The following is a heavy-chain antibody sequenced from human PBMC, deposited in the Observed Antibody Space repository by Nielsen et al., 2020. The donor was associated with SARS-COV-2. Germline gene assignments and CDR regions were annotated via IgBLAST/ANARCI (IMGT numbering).Heavy chain of an antibody. J-gene: IGHJ4*02. D-gene: IGHD5-18*01. CDR3: ARDGIQPKSFDY. V-gene: IGHV3-21*01. CDR1: GFTFSSYS. CDR2: ISSSSSYI. Sequence: GESLKISCAASGFTFSSYSMNWVRQAPGKGLEWVSSISSSSSYIYYADSVKGRFTISRDNAKNSLYLQMNSLRAEDTAVYYCARDGIQPKSFDYWGQGTLVTVSS.